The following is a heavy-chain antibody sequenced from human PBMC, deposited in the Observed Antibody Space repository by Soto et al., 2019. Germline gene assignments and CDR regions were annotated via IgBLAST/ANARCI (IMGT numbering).Heavy chain of an antibody. CDR3: ARGYYYYMDV. J-gene: IGHJ6*03. CDR1: GGSISSSY. CDR2: IYYSGST. V-gene: IGHV4-59*07. Sequence: PSDTLSLTCTVSGGSISSSYWSWIRQPPGKGLEWIVYIYYSGSTNYNPALKSRVTISVDTSKNQFSLKLSSVTAADTAVYYCARGYYYYMDVWGKGTTVIVSS.